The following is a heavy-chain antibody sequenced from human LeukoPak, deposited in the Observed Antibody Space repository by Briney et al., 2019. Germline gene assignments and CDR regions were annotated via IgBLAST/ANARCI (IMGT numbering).Heavy chain of an antibody. V-gene: IGHV3-48*03. CDR2: IDSSGSNI. D-gene: IGHD3-10*02. J-gene: IGHJ6*04. CDR3: AELGITMIGGV. Sequence: GGSLRLSCAASGFTFSSYEMNWVRQAPGKGLEWVSYIDSSGSNIHYADSVKGRFTISRDNAKNSLYLQMNSLRAEDTAVYYCAELGITMIGGVWGKGTTVTISS. CDR1: GFTFSSYE.